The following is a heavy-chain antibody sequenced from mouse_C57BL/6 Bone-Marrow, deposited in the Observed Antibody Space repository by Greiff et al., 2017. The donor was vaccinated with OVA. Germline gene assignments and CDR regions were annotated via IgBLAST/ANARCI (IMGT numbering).Heavy chain of an antibody. J-gene: IGHJ3*01. D-gene: IGHD2-3*01. V-gene: IGHV1-7*01. CDR3: ARSWLLRTQFAY. Sequence: VQLQQPGAELAKPGASVKLSCKASGYTFTSYWMHWVKQRPGQGLEWIGNINPISGYTKYNQKFKDKAPLTVDKSSSTAYMQLSSLTYDDSAVYYCARSWLLRTQFAYWGQGTLVTVSA. CDR2: INPISGYT. CDR1: GYTFTSYW.